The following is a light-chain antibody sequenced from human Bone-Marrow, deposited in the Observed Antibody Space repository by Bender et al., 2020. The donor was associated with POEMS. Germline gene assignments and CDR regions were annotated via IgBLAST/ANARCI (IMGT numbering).Light chain of an antibody. CDR1: SSNIGTNP. CDR3: CSYSGSYTWV. J-gene: IGLJ3*02. Sequence: QSVLTQPPSASGTPGQRVTISCSGSSSNIGTNPVNWYQQLPGTAPKLLIYINNQRPSGVPDRFSGSKSGNTASLTISGLQAEDEADYYCCSYSGSYTWVCGGGTKLAVL. V-gene: IGLV1-44*01. CDR2: INN.